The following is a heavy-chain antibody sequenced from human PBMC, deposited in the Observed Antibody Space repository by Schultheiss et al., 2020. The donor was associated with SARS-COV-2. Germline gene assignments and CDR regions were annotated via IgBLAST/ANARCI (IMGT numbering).Heavy chain of an antibody. V-gene: IGHV1-2*02. CDR2: MNPNSGGT. D-gene: IGHD2-2*01. CDR3: ARDIVELPGETGLDP. Sequence: GESLKISCKASGYTFTSYDINWVRQATGQGLEWMGWMNPNSGGTNYAQKFQGRVTMTRDTSITTAYMELSRVRSDDTALYFCARDIVELPGETGLDPWGQGTLVTVSS. CDR1: GYTFTSYD. J-gene: IGHJ5*02.